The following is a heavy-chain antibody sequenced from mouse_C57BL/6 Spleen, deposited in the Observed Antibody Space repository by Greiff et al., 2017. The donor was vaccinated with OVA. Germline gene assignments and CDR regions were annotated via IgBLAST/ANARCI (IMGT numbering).Heavy chain of an antibody. CDR3: ARGEEIYYYLDY. CDR2: INPGSGGT. Sequence: QVQLKESGAELVRPGTSVKVSCKASGYAFTNYLIEWVKQRPGQGLEWIGVINPGSGGTNYNEKFKGKAPLTADKSPSPAYMQRSSLTSEYSAVYFCARGEEIYYYLDYWGQGTTLTVSS. V-gene: IGHV1-54*01. D-gene: IGHD1-1*01. CDR1: GYAFTNYL. J-gene: IGHJ2*01.